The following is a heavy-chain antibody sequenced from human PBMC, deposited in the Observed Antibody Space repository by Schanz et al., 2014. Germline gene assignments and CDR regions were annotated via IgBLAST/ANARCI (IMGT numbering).Heavy chain of an antibody. J-gene: IGHJ5*02. CDR1: GGTFTDYH. CDR3: AREGTVIRGLSGWFDP. D-gene: IGHD3-10*01. V-gene: IGHV1-2*06. Sequence: QVQLVQSGAEVKKPGSSVKVSCKASGGTFTDYHIHWVRQAPGQGLEYMGRINPNSGGPNFAQKFQGRVTMTRDTSISTVYMELSRLRSDDTAVYYCAREGTVIRGLSGWFDPWGQGTLVTVSS. CDR2: INPNSGGP.